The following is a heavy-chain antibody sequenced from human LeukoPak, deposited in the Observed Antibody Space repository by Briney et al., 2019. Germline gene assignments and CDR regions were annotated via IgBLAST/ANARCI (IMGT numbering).Heavy chain of an antibody. Sequence: GGSLRLSCAASGFIFSSYGMNWVRQAPGKGLEWVSSISSSSSYIYYADSVKGRFTISRDNAKNSLYLQMNSLRAEDTAVYYCARDYYDSGSYHKYFDYWGQGTLVTVSS. D-gene: IGHD3-10*01. CDR2: ISSSSSYI. CDR3: ARDYYDSGSYHKYFDY. J-gene: IGHJ4*02. V-gene: IGHV3-21*01. CDR1: GFIFSSYG.